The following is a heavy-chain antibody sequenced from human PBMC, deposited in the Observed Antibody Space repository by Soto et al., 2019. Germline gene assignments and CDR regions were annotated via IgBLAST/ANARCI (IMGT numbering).Heavy chain of an antibody. CDR3: ARPFRGACGGDCYDYYFGY. D-gene: IGHD2-21*02. CDR2: IYCSGST. Sequence: SETLSLPCTVSGGSISSGDYYWSWIRQPPGKGLERIGYIYCSGSTYYNPSLKSRVTISVDTSKNQFSLQLSSVTAADTAVYYCARPFRGACGGDCYDYYFGYCRQGTLVTV. CDR1: GGSISSGDYY. J-gene: IGHJ4*02. V-gene: IGHV4-30-4*01.